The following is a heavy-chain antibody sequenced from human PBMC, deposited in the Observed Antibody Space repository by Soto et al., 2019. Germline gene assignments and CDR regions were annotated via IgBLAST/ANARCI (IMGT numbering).Heavy chain of an antibody. V-gene: IGHV3-23*01. CDR3: AKDPHYYDSSGPLDV. D-gene: IGHD3-22*01. CDR1: GFTFSSYA. Sequence: SLRLPCAASGFTFSSYAMSWVRQAPGKGLEWVSAISGSGGSTYYADSVKGRFTISRDNSKNTLYLQMNSLRAEDTAVYYCAKDPHYYDSSGPLDVWGQGTTVTVSS. CDR2: ISGSGGST. J-gene: IGHJ6*02.